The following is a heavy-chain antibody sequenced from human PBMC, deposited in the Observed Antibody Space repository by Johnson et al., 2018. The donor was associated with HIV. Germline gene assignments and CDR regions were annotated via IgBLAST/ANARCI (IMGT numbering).Heavy chain of an antibody. CDR2: IKQDGSEK. D-gene: IGHD3-10*02. Sequence: MLLVESGGGLVQPGGSLRLSCAASGFTFSSYWMSWVHQAPGKGLEWVANIKQDGSEKYYLDSVKGRFTISRDSSKNTLHLQMNSLTAEDTALYYCAKDLTYVNSALDIWGQGTVVTVSS. J-gene: IGHJ3*02. V-gene: IGHV3-7*05. CDR3: AKDLTYVNSALDI. CDR1: GFTFSSYW.